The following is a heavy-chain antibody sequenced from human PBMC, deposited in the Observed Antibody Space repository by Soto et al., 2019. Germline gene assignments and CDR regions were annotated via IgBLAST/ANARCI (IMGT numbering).Heavy chain of an antibody. D-gene: IGHD1-1*01. CDR3: ANTSQLNWSIPDGMDV. V-gene: IGHV1-69*13. J-gene: IGHJ6*02. CDR1: GGTFSSYA. Sequence: SVKVSCKASGGTFSSYAISWVRQAPGQGLEWMGGIIPIFGTANYAQKFQGRVTITADESTSTAYMELSSLRSEDTAVYYCANTSQLNWSIPDGMDVWGQRTTVTVSS. CDR2: IIPIFGTA.